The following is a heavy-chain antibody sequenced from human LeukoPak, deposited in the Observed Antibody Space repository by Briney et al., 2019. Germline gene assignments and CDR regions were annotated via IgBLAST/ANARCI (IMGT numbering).Heavy chain of an antibody. Sequence: GGSLRLSCAASGFTVSSNYMSWVRQAPGKGLELVSVIYSGGSTYYADSVKGRFTIPRHNSKNTLYLQMNSLRAEDTAVYYCARGPDYGSGSYLPFDSWGKGTLVTVSS. J-gene: IGHJ4*02. CDR3: ARGPDYGSGSYLPFDS. D-gene: IGHD3-10*01. V-gene: IGHV3-53*04. CDR2: IYSGGST. CDR1: GFTVSSNY.